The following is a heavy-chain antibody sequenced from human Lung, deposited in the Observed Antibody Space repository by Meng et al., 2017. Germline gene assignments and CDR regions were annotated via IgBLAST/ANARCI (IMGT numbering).Heavy chain of an antibody. V-gene: IGHV2-5*02. CDR3: AHSPSTYGSGSYIFDY. Sequence: QIPLTYSGPPLVQHTQTLTLTCAFSGFSLSTSGVGVCWIRQSPGKALEWLALIYWDDDKRYSPSLKSRLTITKDTSKNQVVLTMTNMDPVDTATYYCAHSPSTYGSGSYIFDYWGQGTLVTVSS. CDR2: IYWDDDK. CDR1: GFSLSTSGVG. J-gene: IGHJ4*02. D-gene: IGHD3-10*01.